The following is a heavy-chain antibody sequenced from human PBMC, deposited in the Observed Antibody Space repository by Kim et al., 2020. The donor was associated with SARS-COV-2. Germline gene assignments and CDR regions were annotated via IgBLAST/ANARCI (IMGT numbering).Heavy chain of an antibody. V-gene: IGHV4-31*03. CDR2: IYYSGST. CDR3: ARAVYSKTKSIDY. D-gene: IGHD2-15*01. J-gene: IGHJ4*02. Sequence: SETLSLTCTVSGGSISSGGYYWSWIRQHPGKGLEWIGYIYYSGSTYYNPSLKSRVTISVDTSKNQFSLKLSSVTAADTAVYYCARAVYSKTKSIDYWGQGTLVTVSS. CDR1: GGSISSGGYY.